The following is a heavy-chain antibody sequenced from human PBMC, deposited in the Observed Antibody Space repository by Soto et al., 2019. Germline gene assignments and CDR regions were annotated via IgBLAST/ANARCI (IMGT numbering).Heavy chain of an antibody. CDR3: ARVATDYINSVDH. J-gene: IGHJ4*02. CDR1: GFTFNAYA. V-gene: IGHV3-23*01. CDR2: IGGSGGNR. Sequence: EVQLLESGGGLVLPGGSLRLSCAASGFTFNAYAMTWVRQAPGKGLEWVSAIGGSGGNRYYAASVKGRFTTSRDNSKDALALQMNSLRVEDTAVYYCARVATDYINSVDHWGQGILVTVSS. D-gene: IGHD4-4*01.